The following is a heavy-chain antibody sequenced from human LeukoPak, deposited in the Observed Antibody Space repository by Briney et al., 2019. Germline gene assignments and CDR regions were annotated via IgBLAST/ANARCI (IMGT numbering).Heavy chain of an antibody. D-gene: IGHD3-22*01. Sequence: SETLSLTCTVSGGSISSSSYYWGWIRQPPGKGLEWIGYIYYSGSTNYNPSLKSRVTISVDTSKNQFSLKLSSVTAADTAVYYCARGLDYYDSSLAYWGQGTLVTVSS. J-gene: IGHJ4*02. V-gene: IGHV4-61*05. CDR2: IYYSGST. CDR1: GGSISSSSYY. CDR3: ARGLDYYDSSLAY.